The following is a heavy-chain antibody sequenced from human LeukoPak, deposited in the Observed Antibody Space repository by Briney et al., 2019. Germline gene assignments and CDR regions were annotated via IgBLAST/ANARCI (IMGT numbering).Heavy chain of an antibody. CDR2: IRYDGSNK. V-gene: IGHV3-30*02. J-gene: IGHJ6*03. CDR1: GFTFSSYG. D-gene: IGHD6-13*01. Sequence: GGSLRLSCAASGFTFSSYGMHWVRQAPGEGLEWVAFIRYDGSNKYYADSVKGRFTISRDNSKNTLYLQMNSLRAEDTAVYYCAKDPSSSWTPHYMDVWGKGTTVTISS. CDR3: AKDPSSSWTPHYMDV.